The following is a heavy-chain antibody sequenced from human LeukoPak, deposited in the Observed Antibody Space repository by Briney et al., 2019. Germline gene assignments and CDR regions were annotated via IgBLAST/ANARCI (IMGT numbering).Heavy chain of an antibody. CDR2: IYYRRST. Sequence: SETLSLTCTVSGFSISNSYWSWIRQPPGKGLEWIGYIYYRRSTNDNPSLKSRVTISVDTTKNQFSLKLSSMTAADTPGYYCARDYSSGSYSDWGQGTLVTVSS. V-gene: IGHV4-59*01. J-gene: IGHJ4*02. CDR1: GFSISNSY. CDR3: ARDYSSGSYSD. D-gene: IGHD1-26*01.